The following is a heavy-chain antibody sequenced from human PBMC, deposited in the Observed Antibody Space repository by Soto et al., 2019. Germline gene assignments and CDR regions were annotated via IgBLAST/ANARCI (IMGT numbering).Heavy chain of an antibody. J-gene: IGHJ4*02. V-gene: IGHV1-2*02. CDR3: ARIHRRAAAGTPDY. D-gene: IGHD6-13*01. CDR2: INLNSGGT. CDR1: GYTFTGYY. Sequence: GASVKVSCKASGYTFTGYYMHWVRQAPGQGLEWMGWINLNSGGTNYAQKFQGRVTMTRDTSISTAYMELSRLRSDDTAVYYCARIHRRAAAGTPDYWGKGTLVTVSS.